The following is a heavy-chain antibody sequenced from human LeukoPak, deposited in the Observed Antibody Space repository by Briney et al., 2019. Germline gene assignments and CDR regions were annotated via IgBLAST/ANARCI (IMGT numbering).Heavy chain of an antibody. Sequence: PGGSLRLSCAASGFTFSGYAMHWVRQAPGKGLEWVAVISYDGSNKYYADSVKGRFTISRDNSKNTLYLQMNSLRAEDTAVYYCARAEYGDYGWTYYFDYWGQGTLVTVSS. J-gene: IGHJ4*02. V-gene: IGHV3-30-3*01. CDR3: ARAEYGDYGWTYYFDY. CDR1: GFTFSGYA. D-gene: IGHD4-17*01. CDR2: ISYDGSNK.